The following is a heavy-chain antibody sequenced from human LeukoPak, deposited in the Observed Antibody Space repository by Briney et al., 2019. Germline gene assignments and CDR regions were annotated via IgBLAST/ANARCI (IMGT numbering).Heavy chain of an antibody. CDR1: GFSFSSKY. Sequence: GGSLRLSCAASGFSFSSKYMIWVRQAPGMGLEWVSVLYSGGSTYYADSVKGRFTISRDNSKNTLYLQMNSLRAEDTAVYYCARKAGYYYGSGDYWGQGTLVTVSS. CDR2: LYSGGST. D-gene: IGHD3-10*01. J-gene: IGHJ4*02. CDR3: ARKAGYYYGSGDY. V-gene: IGHV3-53*01.